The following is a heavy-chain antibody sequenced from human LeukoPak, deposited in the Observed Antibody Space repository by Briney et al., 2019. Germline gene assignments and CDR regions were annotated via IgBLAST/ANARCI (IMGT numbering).Heavy chain of an antibody. D-gene: IGHD4-23*01. CDR2: ISGSGGST. Sequence: RTGGSLRLSCAASGFTFSGYAMSWVRQAPGKGLEWVSAISGSGGSTYYADSVKGRFTISRDNSKNTLYLQMNSLRAEDTAVYYCAKPRYGGATGLCDYWGQGTLVTVSS. CDR1: GFTFSGYA. CDR3: AKPRYGGATGLCDY. V-gene: IGHV3-23*01. J-gene: IGHJ4*02.